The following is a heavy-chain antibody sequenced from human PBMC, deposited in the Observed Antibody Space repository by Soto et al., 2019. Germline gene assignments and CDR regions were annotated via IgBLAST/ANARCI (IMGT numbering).Heavy chain of an antibody. D-gene: IGHD3-16*01. CDR2: ISYDGSNK. V-gene: IGHV3-30*18. J-gene: IGHJ5*01. Sequence: TGGSLRLSCAASGFTFSSYGMHWVRQAPGKGLEWVAVISYDGSNKYYADSVKGRFTISRDNSKNTLYLQMNSLRAEDTAVYYCANLGGAPPADSWGQGTLVTVSS. CDR3: ANLGGAPPADS. CDR1: GFTFSSYG.